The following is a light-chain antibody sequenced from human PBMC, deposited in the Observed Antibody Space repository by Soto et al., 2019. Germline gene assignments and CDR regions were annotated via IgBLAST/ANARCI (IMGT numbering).Light chain of an antibody. CDR3: LQDYNYPFT. CDR1: QGLRNA. J-gene: IGKJ2*01. Sequence: AIQMTQSPPSLSASVGDRVTITCRASQGLRNALGWYQQKPGKAPKLLIYTASNFHSGVPSRFSGSGSGTDYTLTLNSLQPEDFATYYCLQDYNYPFTFGQGTKLEIK. CDR2: TAS. V-gene: IGKV1-6*01.